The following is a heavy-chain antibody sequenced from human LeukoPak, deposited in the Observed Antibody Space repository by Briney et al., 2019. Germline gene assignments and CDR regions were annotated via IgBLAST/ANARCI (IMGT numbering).Heavy chain of an antibody. Sequence: SQTLSLTCAISGDSFSSNSAAWSWIRQSPSRGLEWLGGTYYRSNWHNDYALSVKSRIIINPDTSKNQFTLQLNSVTPEDTAVYYCARGRYFDFLDYWGQGTLVTVSS. D-gene: IGHD3-9*01. V-gene: IGHV6-1*01. CDR1: GDSFSSNSAA. J-gene: IGHJ4*02. CDR2: TYYRSNWHN. CDR3: ARGRYFDFLDY.